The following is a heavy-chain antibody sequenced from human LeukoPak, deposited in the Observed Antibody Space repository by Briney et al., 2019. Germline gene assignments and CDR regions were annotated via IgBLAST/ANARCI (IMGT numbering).Heavy chain of an antibody. CDR1: GFTFSTYW. CDR3: ARGYYYDSSGPTIPFDY. CDR2: INYDGTTT. D-gene: IGHD3-22*01. J-gene: IGHJ4*02. V-gene: IGHV3-74*01. Sequence: PGGSLRLSCAASGFTFSTYWMHGVRQGPGEGLVWVSRINYDGTTTTYADSVKGRFTISRDNAKNMMYLQMNSLRAEDTAVYYCARGYYYDSSGPTIPFDYWGQGTLVTVSS.